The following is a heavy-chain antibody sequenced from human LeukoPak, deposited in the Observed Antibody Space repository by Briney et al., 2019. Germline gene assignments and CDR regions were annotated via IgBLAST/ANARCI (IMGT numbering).Heavy chain of an antibody. CDR3: AKEPSWNHYYYYSMDV. Sequence: PGGSLRLSCAASGFTFTNYAMSWVRQAPGKGLEWVSGISGNGISTYYADSVKGRFTISRDNSKSTLYLQMDSLRADDTAVYYCAKEPSWNHYYYYSMDVWGKGTTVTVSS. CDR1: GFTFTNYA. CDR2: ISGNGIST. V-gene: IGHV3-23*01. D-gene: IGHD1-1*01. J-gene: IGHJ6*03.